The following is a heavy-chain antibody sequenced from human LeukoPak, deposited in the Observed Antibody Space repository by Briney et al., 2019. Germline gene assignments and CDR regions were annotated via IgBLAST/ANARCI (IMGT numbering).Heavy chain of an antibody. CDR1: GFSFDDYD. D-gene: IGHD5-12*01. Sequence: GGSLRLSCAASGFSFDDYDMHWVRQAPGKGLEGVSGIRWKSGASDYADSVRGRFTISKDNAKNSLYLQLNSLRVEDTALYYCAKVMGGYGGGFDHWGQGTLVIVSS. J-gene: IGHJ4*02. CDR3: AKVMGGYGGGFDH. V-gene: IGHV3-9*01. CDR2: IRWKSGAS.